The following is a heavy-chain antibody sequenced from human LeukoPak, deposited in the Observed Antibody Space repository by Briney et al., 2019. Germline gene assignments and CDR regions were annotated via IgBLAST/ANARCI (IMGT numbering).Heavy chain of an antibody. CDR2: IYYLGST. CDR3: ARDRPGSYWYFDL. J-gene: IGHJ2*01. D-gene: IGHD3-10*01. V-gene: IGHV4-61*03. Sequence: SETLSLTYAVSGGSISSGGYYWSWIRQPPGKGLEWVGHIYYLGSTNYNPSLKSRVTISIDTSKNYFSLKLNSVIAADTAVYYCARDRPGSYWYFDLWGRGTLVTVSS. CDR1: GGSISSGGYY.